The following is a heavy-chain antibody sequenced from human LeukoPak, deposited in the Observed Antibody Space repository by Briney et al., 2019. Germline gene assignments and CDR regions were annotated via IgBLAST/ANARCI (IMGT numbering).Heavy chain of an antibody. D-gene: IGHD4-17*01. CDR3: ARESYGDYYFDY. CDR1: GFTFSSYA. V-gene: IGHV3-23*01. Sequence: GGSLRLSCAASGFTFSSYAMSWVRQAPGKGLEWVSVISGSGGSTYYADSVKGRFTISRDNSKKTLYLQMNSLRAEDTALYYCARESYGDYYFDYWGQGTLVTVSS. J-gene: IGHJ4*02. CDR2: ISGSGGST.